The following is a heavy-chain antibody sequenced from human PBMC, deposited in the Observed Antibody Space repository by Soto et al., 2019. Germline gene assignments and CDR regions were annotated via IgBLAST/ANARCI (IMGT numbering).Heavy chain of an antibody. CDR3: ARRWEYFYMDV. CDR2: INTDGTSP. D-gene: IGHD1-26*01. Sequence: EVQLVESGGALVQPGGSLXLSCAASGFTFXSYWMHWVRQAPGKGLVWVSRINTDGTSPKYADSVKGRLTISRDNAKNTLYLQMNSLRDEDTAVYYCARRWEYFYMDVWGKGTTVTVSS. CDR1: GFTFXSYW. J-gene: IGHJ6*03. V-gene: IGHV3-74*03.